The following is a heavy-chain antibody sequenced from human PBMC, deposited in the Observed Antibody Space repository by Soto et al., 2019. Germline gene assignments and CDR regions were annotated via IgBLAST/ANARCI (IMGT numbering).Heavy chain of an antibody. CDR2: IYHSGST. D-gene: IGHD6-19*01. Sequence: SETLSLTCAVSGYSISSGYYWGWIRQPPGKGLEWIGSIYHSGSTYYNPSLKSRVTISVDTSKNQFSLKLSSVTAADTAVYYCARESSSGQLWGQGTLVTVS. CDR3: ARESSSGQL. CDR1: GYSISSGYY. J-gene: IGHJ4*02. V-gene: IGHV4-38-2*02.